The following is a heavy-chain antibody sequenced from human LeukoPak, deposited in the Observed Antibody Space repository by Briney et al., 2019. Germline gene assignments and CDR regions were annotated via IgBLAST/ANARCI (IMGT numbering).Heavy chain of an antibody. V-gene: IGHV1-18*01. D-gene: IGHD6-19*01. Sequence: ASVKVSCKASGYTFTSYGISWVRQAPGQGLEWMGWISAYNGNTNYAQKLQGRVTMTTDTSTSTAYMELRSLRSDDTAVYYCARAVFSAVAGNIYYYYMDVWGKGTTVTVSS. CDR1: GYTFTSYG. CDR3: ARAVFSAVAGNIYYYYMDV. CDR2: ISAYNGNT. J-gene: IGHJ6*03.